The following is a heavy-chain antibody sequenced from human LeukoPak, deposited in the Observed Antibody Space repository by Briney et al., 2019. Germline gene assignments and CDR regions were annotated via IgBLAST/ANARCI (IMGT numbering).Heavy chain of an antibody. Sequence: GGPLRLSCAASGFTVSTNYMSWVRQAPGKGLEWVSAISGSGGSTYYADSVKGRFTISRDNSKNTLYLQMNSLRAEDTAVYYCAKGRLEYDYWGQGTLVTVSS. J-gene: IGHJ4*02. CDR2: ISGSGGST. CDR3: AKGRLEYDY. CDR1: GFTVSTNY. D-gene: IGHD2/OR15-2a*01. V-gene: IGHV3-23*01.